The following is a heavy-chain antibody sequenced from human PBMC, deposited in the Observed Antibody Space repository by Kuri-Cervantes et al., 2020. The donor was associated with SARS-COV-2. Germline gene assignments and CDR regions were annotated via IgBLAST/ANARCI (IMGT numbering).Heavy chain of an antibody. D-gene: IGHD3-22*01. CDR3: ARDPAPTDSSGYYYGARAFDI. V-gene: IGHV3-11*04. CDR2: ISSSGSTI. Sequence: LSLTCAASGFTFSDYYMSWIRQAPGKGLEWVSYISSSGSTIYYADSVKGRFTISRDNAKNSLYLQMNSLRAEDTAVYYCARDPAPTDSSGYYYGARAFDIWGQGTMVTVSS. CDR1: GFTFSDYY. J-gene: IGHJ3*02.